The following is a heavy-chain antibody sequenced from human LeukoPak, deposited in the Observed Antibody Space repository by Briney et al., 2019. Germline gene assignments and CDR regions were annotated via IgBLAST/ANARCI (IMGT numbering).Heavy chain of an antibody. D-gene: IGHD4-17*01. J-gene: IGHJ4*02. CDR1: GFTFSRYA. V-gene: IGHV3-21*01. Sequence: GGSLRLSCVASGFTFSRYAMNCGRQAPGKGLEWVSSISSSSSYIYYADSVKGRFTISRDNAKNSLYLQLNSLRAEDTAVYYCARETYGDYGFDYWGQGTLVTVSS. CDR2: ISSSSSYI. CDR3: ARETYGDYGFDY.